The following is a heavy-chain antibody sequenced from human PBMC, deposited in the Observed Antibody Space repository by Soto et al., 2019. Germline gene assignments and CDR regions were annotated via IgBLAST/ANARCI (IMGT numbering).Heavy chain of an antibody. Sequence: QVQLQESGPGLVKPSETLSLTCTVSGGSVSSGSYYWSWIRQPPGKGLEWIGYIYYSGSTNYNPSLQSRVTISVDTSKNQFSLKLSSVTAADTAVYYCARDRIAAAGSGGWFDPWGQGTLVTVSS. CDR3: ARDRIAAAGSGGWFDP. V-gene: IGHV4-61*01. CDR2: IYYSGST. J-gene: IGHJ5*02. CDR1: GGSVSSGSYY. D-gene: IGHD6-13*01.